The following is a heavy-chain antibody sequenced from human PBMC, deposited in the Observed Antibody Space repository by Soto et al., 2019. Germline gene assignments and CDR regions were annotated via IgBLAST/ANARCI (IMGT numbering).Heavy chain of an antibody. CDR2: ISASGGNT. CDR3: AALRWLQSPFDY. J-gene: IGHJ4*02. D-gene: IGHD6-19*01. CDR1: GSASASYA. Sequence: EVQLSESGGGLVQPGGSLRLSCTASGSASASYAVTWVRQAPGKGLEWVSAISASGGNTFFADSVKGRFSMSRDHSKNAIYLHMNSLRFEDTAVYYCAALRWLQSPFDYWGQGTLVTVSS. V-gene: IGHV3-23*01.